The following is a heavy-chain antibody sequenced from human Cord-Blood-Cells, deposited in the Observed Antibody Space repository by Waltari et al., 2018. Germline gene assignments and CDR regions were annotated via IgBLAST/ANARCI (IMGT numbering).Heavy chain of an antibody. D-gene: IGHD2-21*01. CDR1: GGSISSSSYY. V-gene: IGHV4-39*01. CDR3: ARLFALEADY. CDR2: IYYSGST. Sequence: QLQLQESGPGLVKPSETLSLTCTVSGGSISSSSYYWGWIRQPPGKGLEWVGSIYYSGSTYYNPSLKSRVTISVDTSKNQFSLKLSSVTAADTAVYYCARLFALEADYWGQGTLVTVSS. J-gene: IGHJ4*02.